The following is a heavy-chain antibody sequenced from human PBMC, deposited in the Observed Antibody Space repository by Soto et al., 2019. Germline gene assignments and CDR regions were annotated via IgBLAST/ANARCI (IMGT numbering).Heavy chain of an antibody. V-gene: IGHV1-8*01. CDR2: MQPSTGRT. CDR3: ARGVSAGVDY. J-gene: IGHJ4*02. Sequence: ASVKVSCKASGYSFTSLDINWVRQTAGQGLEWMGWMQPSTGRTGYAQKFQGRVTMTRDTSINTAYMELTTLTSDDTSFYYCARGVSAGVDYWGQGTLVTVSS. D-gene: IGHD1-26*01. CDR1: GYSFTSLD.